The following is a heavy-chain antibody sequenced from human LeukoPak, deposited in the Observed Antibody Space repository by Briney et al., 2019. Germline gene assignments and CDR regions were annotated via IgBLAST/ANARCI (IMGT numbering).Heavy chain of an antibody. Sequence: PGGSLRLSCAASGFTFSNAWMSWVRQAPGKGLEWVGRIKSKTDGGTTDYAAPVKGRFTISRDDSKNTLYLQMNSLKTEDTAVYYCTTEYSGPTRPPFDYWGQGTLVTVSS. CDR1: GFTFSNAW. CDR3: TTEYSGPTRPPFDY. D-gene: IGHD1-26*01. CDR2: IKSKTDGGTT. V-gene: IGHV3-15*01. J-gene: IGHJ4*02.